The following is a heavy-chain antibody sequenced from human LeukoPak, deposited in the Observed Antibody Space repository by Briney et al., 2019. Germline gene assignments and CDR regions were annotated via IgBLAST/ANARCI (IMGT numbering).Heavy chain of an antibody. CDR1: GFTFSGYS. CDR2: ISPDGGTT. D-gene: IGHD3-10*01. V-gene: IGHV3-23*01. Sequence: AGESLRLSCTVSGFTFSGYSMNWVRQAPEKGLEWVSIISPDGGTTGYADSVRGRFTVSRDNSKSTLYLQMNSLRAGDTATYYCAKKAHVAVGLYYFDHWGRGTLVTVSS. J-gene: IGHJ4*02. CDR3: AKKAHVAVGLYYFDH.